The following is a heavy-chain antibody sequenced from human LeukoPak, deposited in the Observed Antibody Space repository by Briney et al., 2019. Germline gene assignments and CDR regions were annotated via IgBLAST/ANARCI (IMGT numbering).Heavy chain of an antibody. J-gene: IGHJ4*02. D-gene: IGHD3-16*02. CDR3: AREYAITFGGVIPY. V-gene: IGHV7-4-1*02. Sequence: GASVKVSCKASGYTFTSYGISWVRQAPGQGLEWMGWINTNTGNPTYAQGFTGRFVFSLDTSVSTAYLQISSLKAEDTAVYYCAREYAITFGGVIPYWGQGTLVTVPS. CDR2: INTNTGNP. CDR1: GYTFTSYG.